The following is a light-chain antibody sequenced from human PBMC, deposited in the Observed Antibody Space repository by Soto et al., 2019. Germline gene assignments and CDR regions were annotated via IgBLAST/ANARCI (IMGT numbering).Light chain of an antibody. CDR1: QSVGSY. J-gene: IGKJ4*01. CDR3: QQRSRALT. V-gene: IGKV3-11*01. Sequence: EIVLTQSPATLALSPGERATLSCRASQSVGSYLAWYQQRPGQAPRLLISNVSNRATGIPPRFSGSGSGTDFTLTSSNLAPEDFAFYYCQQRSRALTFGGGTKVEMK. CDR2: NVS.